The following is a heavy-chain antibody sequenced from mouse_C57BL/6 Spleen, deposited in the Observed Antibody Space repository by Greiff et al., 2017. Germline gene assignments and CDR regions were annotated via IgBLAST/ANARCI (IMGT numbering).Heavy chain of an antibody. D-gene: IGHD1-1*01. CDR3: ARDTTVGKAMDY. CDR1: GYAFSSYW. Sequence: VQLQQSGAELVKPGASVKISCKASGYAFSSYWMNWVKQRPGKGLEWIGQIYPGDGDTNYNGQFKGKATLTADKSSSTAYMQLSSLTSEDSAVYFCARDTTVGKAMDYWGQGTAVTVSS. J-gene: IGHJ4*01. V-gene: IGHV1-80*01. CDR2: IYPGDGDT.